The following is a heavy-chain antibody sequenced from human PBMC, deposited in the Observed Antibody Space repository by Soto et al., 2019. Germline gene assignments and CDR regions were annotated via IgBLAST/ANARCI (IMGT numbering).Heavy chain of an antibody. J-gene: IGHJ4*02. D-gene: IGHD1-26*01. Sequence: SGPTLVNPTQTLTLTCTFSGFSLSTSGMCVSWIRQPPGKALEWLALIDWDDDKYYSTSLKTRLTISKDTSKNQVVLTMTNMEPVDTATYYCEGIVGATKEHDYWGQGTLVTVSS. V-gene: IGHV2-70*01. CDR1: GFSLSTSGMC. CDR3: EGIVGATKEHDY. CDR2: IDWDDDK.